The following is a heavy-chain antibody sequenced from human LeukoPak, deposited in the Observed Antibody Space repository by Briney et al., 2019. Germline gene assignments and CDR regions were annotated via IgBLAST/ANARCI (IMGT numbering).Heavy chain of an antibody. J-gene: IGHJ4*02. CDR3: ATTTAMVNYFDY. Sequence: ASVKVSCKASGYTFTSYDINWVRQATGQGLEWMGWMNPNSGNTGYAQKFQGRVTITRNTSISTAYMELSSLRSEDTAVYYCATTTAMVNYFDYWGQGTPVTVSS. D-gene: IGHD5-18*01. V-gene: IGHV1-8*01. CDR2: MNPNSGNT. CDR1: GYTFTSYD.